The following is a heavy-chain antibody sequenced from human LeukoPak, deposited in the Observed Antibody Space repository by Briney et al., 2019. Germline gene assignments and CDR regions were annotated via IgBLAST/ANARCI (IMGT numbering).Heavy chain of an antibody. CDR1: GYTFTSYD. CDR3: ARLTMVRGVIYYYYYMDV. J-gene: IGHJ6*03. Sequence: ASVTVSCKASGYTFTSYDINWVRQAAGQGLEWMGWMNPNSGDTGYAQKFQGRVTMTRNTSISTAYMELSSLRSEDTAVYYCARLTMVRGVIYYYYYMDVWGKGTTVTISS. V-gene: IGHV1-8*01. D-gene: IGHD3-10*01. CDR2: MNPNSGDT.